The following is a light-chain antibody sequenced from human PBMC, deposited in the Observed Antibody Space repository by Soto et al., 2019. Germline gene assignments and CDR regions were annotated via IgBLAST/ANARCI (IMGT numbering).Light chain of an antibody. V-gene: IGKV1-5*03. CDR3: QHYNTYSPT. Sequence: IQMTQSPSTLSASVGDRVTLTRRASQSISSWLAWYQQKPGKAPKLLIYKASSLESGVPSRFSGGESGTTFTLTISSLQPDDFATYYCQHYNTYSPTFGQGTKVEIK. CDR2: KAS. CDR1: QSISSW. J-gene: IGKJ1*01.